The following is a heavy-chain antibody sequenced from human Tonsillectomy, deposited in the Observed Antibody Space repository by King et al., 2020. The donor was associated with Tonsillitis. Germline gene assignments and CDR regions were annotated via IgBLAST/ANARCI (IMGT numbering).Heavy chain of an antibody. J-gene: IGHJ4*02. CDR1: GYPFTSYG. CDR2: ISSNNGKT. Sequence: QLVQSGAEVKKPGASVKVSCKPSGYPFTSYGITWVRQAPGQGLEWMGWISSNNGKTNHAQKFQGRVTMTTDTSTSTAYMELTSLRSDDTAVYYCAADTYYFESSGYSRCNYWGPGTLVTVSS. CDR3: AADTYYFESSGYSRCNY. D-gene: IGHD3-22*01. V-gene: IGHV1-18*01.